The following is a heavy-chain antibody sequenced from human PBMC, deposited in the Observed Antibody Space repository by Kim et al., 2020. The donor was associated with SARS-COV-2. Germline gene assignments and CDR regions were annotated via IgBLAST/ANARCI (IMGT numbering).Heavy chain of an antibody. D-gene: IGHD3-10*01. Sequence: SETLSLTCTVSGGSISSSSYYWGWIRQPPGKGLEWIGSIYYSGSTYYNPSLKSRVTISVDTSKNQFSLKLSSVTAADTAVYYCARDLLLWFGELLYGHNWCDPCCQGTLVTVSS. CDR2: IYYSGST. V-gene: IGHV4-39*07. CDR3: ARDLLLWFGELLYGHNWCDP. CDR1: GGSISSSSYY. J-gene: IGHJ5*02.